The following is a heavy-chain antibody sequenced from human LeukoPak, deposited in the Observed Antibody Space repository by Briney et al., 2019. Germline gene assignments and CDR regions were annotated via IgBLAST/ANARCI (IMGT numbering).Heavy chain of an antibody. CDR2: ISGSGANT. CDR1: GFTFSSYA. V-gene: IGHV3-23*01. Sequence: GGSLRLSCAASGFTFSSYAMNWVRQAPGKGLEWVSTISGSGANTYNADSVKGRFTISRDNSKNTLYLQMNSLRAEDAAIYYCAKGRTGFSYGYGIDYWGQGTLVTVSS. J-gene: IGHJ4*02. CDR3: AKGRTGFSYGYGIDY. D-gene: IGHD5-18*01.